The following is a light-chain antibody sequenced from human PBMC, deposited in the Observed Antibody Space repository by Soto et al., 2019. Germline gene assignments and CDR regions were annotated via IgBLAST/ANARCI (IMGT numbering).Light chain of an antibody. J-gene: IGLJ3*02. CDR3: SSFAGISTFAV. CDR2: EVT. V-gene: IGLV2-8*01. Sequence: QSALTQPPSASGSPGQSVTISCTGSSSDIGGYDFVSWYQQHPGKVPKLLIYEVTKRPSGVPDRFSGSKSGNTASLTVSGLQADDEADYYCSSFAGISTFAVFGGGTKLTVL. CDR1: SSDIGGYDF.